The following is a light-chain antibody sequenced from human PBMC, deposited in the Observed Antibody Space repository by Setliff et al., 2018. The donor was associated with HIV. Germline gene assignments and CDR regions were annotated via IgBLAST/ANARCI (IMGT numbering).Light chain of an antibody. V-gene: IGLV1-44*01. Sequence: QSVLTQPPSVSGAPGQRVTISCSGSNSNIGTTTVNWYQRLPGAAPKLLIYTNSHRPSGVPDRFSGSKSGTSASLAISGLQSEDEAEYYCASWDDSLKVYVFGSGTKGTVL. CDR3: ASWDDSLKVYV. J-gene: IGLJ1*01. CDR1: NSNIGTTT. CDR2: TNS.